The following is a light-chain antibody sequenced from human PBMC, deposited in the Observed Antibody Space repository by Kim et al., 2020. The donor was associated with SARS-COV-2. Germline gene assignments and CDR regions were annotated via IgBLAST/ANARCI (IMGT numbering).Light chain of an antibody. CDR2: DIS. J-gene: IGLJ3*02. CDR1: ISDIGTYSL. V-gene: IGLV2-23*02. CDR3: CSFTSAVNWM. Sequence: GQSITISCSGTISDIGTYSLISWYQQHPGKAPKLIIFDISKWPSGVSGRFSGSKSGNTASLTISGLQPDDEADYFCCSFTSAVNWMFGGGTQLTVL.